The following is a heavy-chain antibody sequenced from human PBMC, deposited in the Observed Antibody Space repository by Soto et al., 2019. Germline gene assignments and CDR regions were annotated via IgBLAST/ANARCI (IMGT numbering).Heavy chain of an antibody. CDR3: AKPTSGWFNFDY. D-gene: IGHD6-19*01. J-gene: IGHJ4*02. Sequence: PGKGLEWFSSISGGAGSAHYAESVKGHFTISRDNSRNTLYLQMSSLRAEDTAIYYCAKPTSGWFNFDYWGQGTLVTVSS. V-gene: IGHV3-23*01. CDR2: ISGGAGSA.